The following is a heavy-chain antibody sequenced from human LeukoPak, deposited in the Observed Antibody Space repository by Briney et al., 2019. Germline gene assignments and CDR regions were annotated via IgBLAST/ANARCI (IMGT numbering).Heavy chain of an antibody. CDR1: GGTFSSYA. Sequence: GASVKVSCKASGGTFSSYAISWVRQAPGQGLEWMGGIIPILGTANYAQKFQGRVTITADESTSTAYMELSSLRSEDTAVYYCARIIYTLPDAFDIWGQGTMVTVSS. D-gene: IGHD3-10*01. V-gene: IGHV1-69*13. CDR3: ARIIYTLPDAFDI. J-gene: IGHJ3*02. CDR2: IIPILGTA.